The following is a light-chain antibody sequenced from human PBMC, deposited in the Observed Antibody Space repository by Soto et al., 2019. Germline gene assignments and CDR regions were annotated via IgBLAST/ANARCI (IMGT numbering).Light chain of an antibody. CDR2: GAS. V-gene: IGKV3-15*01. CDR1: QSVSSN. J-gene: IGKJ1*01. CDR3: QQYNNWKT. Sequence: EIVMTQSPATLSVSPGERATLSCRASQSVSSNLAWYQQTPGQAPRLLIYGASTRPTGIPDRFSGSGSGTEFTLTISSLQFEDFAVYYCQQYNNWKTFGQGTKVEIK.